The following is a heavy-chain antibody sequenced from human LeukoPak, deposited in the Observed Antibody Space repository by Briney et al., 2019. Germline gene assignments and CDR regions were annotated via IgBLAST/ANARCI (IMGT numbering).Heavy chain of an antibody. D-gene: IGHD3-9*01. V-gene: IGHV3-23*01. CDR1: RFTFSNYA. CDR2: ILGSGGST. CDR3: AKWGDYDVLTGYYVPDY. Sequence: PGASLRLSCAASRFTFSNYAMSWVRQAPGKGLEWVSAILGSGGSTYYADSVKGQFTVSRDNSKSTLYLQMNSLRAEDTALYYCAKWGDYDVLTGYYVPDYWGQGTLVTVSS. J-gene: IGHJ4*02.